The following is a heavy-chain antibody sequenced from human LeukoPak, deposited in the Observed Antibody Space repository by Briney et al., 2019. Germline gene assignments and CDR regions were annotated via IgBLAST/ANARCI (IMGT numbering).Heavy chain of an antibody. Sequence: PGGSLRLSCAASGFTFSSYAMSWVRQAPGKGLEWVSAISGSGGSTYYADSVKGRFTISRDNSKNTLYLQMDSLRAEDTAVYYCAKTYYYDSSGYYSVTPFDYWGQGTLVTVSS. CDR3: AKTYYYDSSGYYSVTPFDY. D-gene: IGHD3-22*01. J-gene: IGHJ4*02. V-gene: IGHV3-23*01. CDR2: ISGSGGST. CDR1: GFTFSSYA.